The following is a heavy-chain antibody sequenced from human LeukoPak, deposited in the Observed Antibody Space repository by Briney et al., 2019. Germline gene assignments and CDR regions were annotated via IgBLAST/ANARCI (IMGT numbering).Heavy chain of an antibody. J-gene: IGHJ6*03. D-gene: IGHD1-1*01. CDR3: ARGRVSSSTWYSTYYYYFYMDV. Sequence: SDTLSLTCSVSDDSITMYYWTWIRQPPGKGLEWIGYVDHTGSTNFNPSLNGRVSISRDTTKNLFSLRLRSVTAADTAVYFCARGRVSSSTWYSTYYYYFYMDVWSKGTTVTVSS. CDR2: VDHTGST. V-gene: IGHV4-59*01. CDR1: DDSITMYY.